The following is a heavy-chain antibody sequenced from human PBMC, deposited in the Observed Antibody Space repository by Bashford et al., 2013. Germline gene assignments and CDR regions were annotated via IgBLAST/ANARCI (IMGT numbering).Heavy chain of an antibody. V-gene: IGHV1-18*01. CDR1: GYTFTSYG. J-gene: IGHJ3*01. CDR3: ARGLYNTSTRYAYDV. D-gene: IGHD1-14*01. CDR2: ISAYNGNT. Sequence: ASVKVSCKASGYTFTSYGISWVRQAPGQGLEWMGWISAYNGNTNYAQKLQGRVTMTTDTSTSTAYMELRSLRSDDSAMYYCARGLYNTSTRYAYDVWGQGTLVTVSS.